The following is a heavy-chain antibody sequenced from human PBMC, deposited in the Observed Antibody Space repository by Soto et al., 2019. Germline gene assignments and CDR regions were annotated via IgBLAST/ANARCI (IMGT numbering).Heavy chain of an antibody. V-gene: IGHV4-30-4*01. CDR3: ARAGYSYGYPLDY. D-gene: IGHD5-18*01. Sequence: SETLSLTCTVSGGSISSGYYYWSWIRQPPGKGLEWIGYIYYSGSTYYNPSLKSRVTISVDTSKNQFSLKLSSVTAADTAVYYCARAGYSYGYPLDYWGQGTLVTVSS. CDR2: IYYSGST. CDR1: GGSISSGYYY. J-gene: IGHJ4*02.